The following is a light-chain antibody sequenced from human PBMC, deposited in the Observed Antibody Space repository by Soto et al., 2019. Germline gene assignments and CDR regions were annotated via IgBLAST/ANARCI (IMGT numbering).Light chain of an antibody. CDR3: QQRADWPLT. V-gene: IGKV3-11*01. J-gene: IGKJ4*01. CDR2: DVS. CDR1: HSIGPY. Sequence: ELVLTQSPATMSLSPGERATFSCRTSHSIGPYLAWYQQKPGQAPRLLMYDVSIRATAIPARFSGTGSGTDFTLSVSSLEPEDAAVYYCQQRADWPLTFGGGTKVEIK.